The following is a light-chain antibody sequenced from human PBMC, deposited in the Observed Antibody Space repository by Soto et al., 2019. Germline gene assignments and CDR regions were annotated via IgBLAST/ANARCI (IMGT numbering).Light chain of an antibody. CDR3: ETWDSHPQV. V-gene: IGLV4-60*02. CDR1: SGHSSFL. CDR2: LEGSGNY. Sequence: QLVLTQSASASASLGSSVKLTCTLSSGHSSFLIAWHQQQPGKAPRYLMRLEGSGNYNKGSGVPDRFSGSSSGADRYLTISNLQYEDEADYYCETWDSHPQVFGGGTKLTVL. J-gene: IGLJ3*02.